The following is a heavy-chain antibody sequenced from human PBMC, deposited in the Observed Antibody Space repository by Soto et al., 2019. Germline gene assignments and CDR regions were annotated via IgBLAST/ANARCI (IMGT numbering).Heavy chain of an antibody. Sequence: SETLSLTCTVSGGSMRNYFWTWIRQPPGKGLEWIGYIHYSGTTSFFPSYNPSLRSRVTISEDTSKNQFSLKVLSVTTADTAVYFCAAGEASSRNLAPYYLDFWGQGTRVTVSS. J-gene: IGHJ4*02. CDR3: AAGEASSRNLAPYYLDF. D-gene: IGHD6-13*01. V-gene: IGHV4-59*01. CDR1: GGSMRNYF. CDR2: IHYSGTT.